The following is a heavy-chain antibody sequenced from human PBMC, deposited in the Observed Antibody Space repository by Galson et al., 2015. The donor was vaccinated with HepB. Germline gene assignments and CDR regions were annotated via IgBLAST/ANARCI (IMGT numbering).Heavy chain of an antibody. CDR1: GYTFTSYA. Sequence: SVKVSCKASGYTFTSYAMHWVRQAPGQRLEWMGWINAGNGNTKYSQKFQGRVTITRDTSASTAYMELSSLRSEDTAVYYCARLVVRGVCFDYWGQGTLVTVSS. CDR2: INAGNGNT. J-gene: IGHJ4*02. D-gene: IGHD3-10*01. V-gene: IGHV1-3*01. CDR3: ARLVVRGVCFDY.